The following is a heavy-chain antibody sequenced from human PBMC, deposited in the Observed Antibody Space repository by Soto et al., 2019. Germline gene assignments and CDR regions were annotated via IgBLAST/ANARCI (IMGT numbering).Heavy chain of an antibody. Sequence: EVQLVESGGGLIQPGGSLRLSCAASGFSVTSNYMSWVRQAPGKGLEWVSVIYSSGSTHYADSVKGRFSISRDNSKNTLYLQMSSLRAEDTAVYSCARGCGCSGNSCYWYFDVWGRGTLVTVSS. J-gene: IGHJ2*01. CDR2: IYSSGST. V-gene: IGHV3-53*01. D-gene: IGHD2-15*01. CDR3: ARGCGCSGNSCYWYFDV. CDR1: GFSVTSNY.